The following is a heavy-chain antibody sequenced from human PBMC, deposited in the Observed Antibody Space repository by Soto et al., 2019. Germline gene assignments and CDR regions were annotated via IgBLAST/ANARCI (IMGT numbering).Heavy chain of an antibody. CDR1: GGSFSTYG. V-gene: IGHV1-69*01. CDR3: ARDGVDVSRTTVRHGALDI. D-gene: IGHD4-17*01. J-gene: IGHJ3*02. CDR2: FIPVFTTA. Sequence: QVQLVQSGAEVKKPGSSVKVSCKASGGSFSTYGISWVRQAPGQGLEWMGGFIPVFTTAKYAQKFQGRVSITADESTYTAHMEVSSLRSEDTAVYFCARDGVDVSRTTVRHGALDIWGQGTVVTVSS.